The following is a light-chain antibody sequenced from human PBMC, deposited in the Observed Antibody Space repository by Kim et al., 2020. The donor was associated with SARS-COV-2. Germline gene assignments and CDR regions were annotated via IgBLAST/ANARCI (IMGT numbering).Light chain of an antibody. CDR2: QDN. CDR1: KLGERY. CDR3: QVGDSKV. Sequence: SVSVAPGQTASITCSGDKLGERYVCWYQQKPGHSPVLVICQDNKRPSGIPERFSGSNSGNTATLTISGTQAIDEADYWCQVGDSKVFGGGTQLTVL. J-gene: IGLJ2*01. V-gene: IGLV3-1*01.